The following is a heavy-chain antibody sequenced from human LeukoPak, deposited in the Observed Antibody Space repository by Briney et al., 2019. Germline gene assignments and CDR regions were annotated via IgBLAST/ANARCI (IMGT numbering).Heavy chain of an antibody. V-gene: IGHV3-48*02. J-gene: IGHJ4*02. CDR2: ISSSSSTI. CDR3: ARKDYYDSSGYQDY. D-gene: IGHD3-22*01. CDR1: GFTFSSYS. Sequence: GGSLRLSCAASGFTFSSYSMNWVRQAPGKGLEWVSYISSSSSTIYYADSVKGRFTISRDNAKNSLYLQMSSLRDEDTAVYYCARKDYYDSSGYQDYWGQGTLVTVSS.